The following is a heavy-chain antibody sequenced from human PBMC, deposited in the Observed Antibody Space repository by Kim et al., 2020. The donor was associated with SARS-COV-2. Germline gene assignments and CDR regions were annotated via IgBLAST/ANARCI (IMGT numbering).Heavy chain of an antibody. D-gene: IGHD2-15*01. J-gene: IGHJ5*02. V-gene: IGHV3-21*01. Sequence: YADSVKGRFTISRDNAKNSLYLQMNSLRAEDTAVYYCARDWVGDANWFDPWGQGTLVTVSS. CDR3: ARDWVGDANWFDP.